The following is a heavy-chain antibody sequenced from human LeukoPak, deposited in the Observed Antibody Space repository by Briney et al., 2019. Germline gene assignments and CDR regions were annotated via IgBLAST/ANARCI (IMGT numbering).Heavy chain of an antibody. Sequence: PSETLSLTCAVYGGSFSGYYWSWIRQPPGKGLEWIGEINHSGSTNYNPSLKSRVTISVDTSKNQFSLKLSSVTAADTAVYYCARVVPAAIRGSVDYWGQGTLVTVSS. V-gene: IGHV4-34*01. J-gene: IGHJ4*02. CDR1: GGSFSGYY. CDR2: INHSGST. CDR3: ARVVPAAIRGSVDY. D-gene: IGHD2-2*02.